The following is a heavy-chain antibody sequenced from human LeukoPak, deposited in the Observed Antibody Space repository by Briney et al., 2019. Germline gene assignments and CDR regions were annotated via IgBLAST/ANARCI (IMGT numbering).Heavy chain of an antibody. CDR3: AKDPTHYDILTGYYKRGDFQH. CDR1: GFTFSSYG. CDR2: IRDDGSNK. Sequence: GGSLRLSCAASGFTFSSYGMHWVRQAPGKGLVWVAFIRDDGSNKHYADSVKGRFTISRDNSKNTLYLQMNSLRAEDTAVYYCAKDPTHYDILTGYYKRGDFQHWGQGTLVTVSS. J-gene: IGHJ1*01. D-gene: IGHD3-9*01. V-gene: IGHV3-30*02.